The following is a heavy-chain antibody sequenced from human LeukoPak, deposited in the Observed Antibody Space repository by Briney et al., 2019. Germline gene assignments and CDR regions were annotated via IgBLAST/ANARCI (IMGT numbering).Heavy chain of an antibody. CDR1: GGSISSYY. CDR2: IYTSGST. Sequence: SETLSLTCTVSGGSISSYYWSWIRQPAGKGLEWIGRIYTSGSTNYNPSLKSRVTMSVDTSKNQFSLKLSSVTAADTAVYYCARDNNYYDSSGYYSNWFDPWGQGTLVTVS. D-gene: IGHD3-22*01. V-gene: IGHV4-4*07. CDR3: ARDNNYYDSSGYYSNWFDP. J-gene: IGHJ5*02.